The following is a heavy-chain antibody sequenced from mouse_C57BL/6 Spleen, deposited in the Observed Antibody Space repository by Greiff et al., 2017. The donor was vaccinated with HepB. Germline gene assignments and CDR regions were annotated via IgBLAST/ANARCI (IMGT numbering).Heavy chain of an antibody. V-gene: IGHV1-50*01. CDR3: ARVSSYDYAMDY. D-gene: IGHD1-1*01. CDR2: IDPSDSYT. CDR1: GYTFTSYW. Sequence: VQLQQSGAELVKPGASVKLSCKASGYTFTSYWMQWVNQRPGQGLEWIGEIDPSDSYTNYNQKFKGKATLTVDTSSSTAYMQLSSLTSEDSAVYYCARVSSYDYAMDYWGQGTSVTVSS. J-gene: IGHJ4*01.